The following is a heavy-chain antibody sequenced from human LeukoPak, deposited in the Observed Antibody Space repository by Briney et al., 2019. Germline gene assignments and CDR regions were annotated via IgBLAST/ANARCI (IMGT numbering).Heavy chain of an antibody. D-gene: IGHD2-15*01. V-gene: IGHV3-30-3*01. Sequence: GGSLRLSCAAPGFTFGTYSMTWVRQAPGKGLEWVAVISYDGSNKYYADSVKGRFTISRDNSKNTLYLQMNSPRAEDTAVYYCALIPPRWSFDLWGRGTLVTVSS. J-gene: IGHJ2*01. CDR1: GFTFGTYS. CDR2: ISYDGSNK. CDR3: ALIPPRWSFDL.